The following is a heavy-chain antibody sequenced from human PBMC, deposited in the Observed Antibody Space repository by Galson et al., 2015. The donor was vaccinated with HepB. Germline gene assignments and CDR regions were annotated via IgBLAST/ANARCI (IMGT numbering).Heavy chain of an antibody. D-gene: IGHD2-2*01. J-gene: IGHJ5*02. Sequence: SETLSLTCTVYGGSFSGYYWSWIRQPPGKGLEWIGEINHSGSTNYNPSLKSRVTISVDTSKNQFSLKLSSVTAADTAVYYCARGVRPPVPATLNWFDPWGQGTLVTVSS. CDR2: INHSGST. CDR3: ARGVRPPVPATLNWFDP. CDR1: GGSFSGYY. V-gene: IGHV4-34*01.